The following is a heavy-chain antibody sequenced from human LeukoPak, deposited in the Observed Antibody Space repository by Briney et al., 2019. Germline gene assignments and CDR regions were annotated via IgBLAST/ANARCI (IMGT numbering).Heavy chain of an antibody. J-gene: IGHJ6*02. CDR3: AKGDIGYSYGSSALMDV. CDR1: GLTFSSYA. D-gene: IGHD5-18*01. V-gene: IGHV3-23*01. Sequence: PGGSLRLSCAASGLTFSSYAMSWVRQAPGKGLEWVSAISGSGGSTYYADSVKGRFTISRDNSKNTLYLQMNSLRAEDTAVYYCAKGDIGYSYGSSALMDVWGQGTTVTVSS. CDR2: ISGSGGST.